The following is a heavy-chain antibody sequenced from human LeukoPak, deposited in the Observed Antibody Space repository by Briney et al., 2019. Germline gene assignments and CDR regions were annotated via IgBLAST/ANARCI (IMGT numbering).Heavy chain of an antibody. V-gene: IGHV1-24*01. D-gene: IGHD1-26*01. CDR2: FDPVDDET. CDR1: GYTLTELS. CDR3: ATDRILNSGSYSGFDY. J-gene: IGHJ4*02. Sequence: ASVKVSCKVSGYTLTELSMHWVRQAPGKGVEWMGGFDPVDDETIYAQKLQGRVTMTEDTTTDTAYMELSILRSEDTAVYYCATDRILNSGSYSGFDYWGQGTLVTVSS.